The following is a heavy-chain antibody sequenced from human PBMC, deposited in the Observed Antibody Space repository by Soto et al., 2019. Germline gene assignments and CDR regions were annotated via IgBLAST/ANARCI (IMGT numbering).Heavy chain of an antibody. CDR1: GFTFSGSA. V-gene: IGHV3-73*01. Sequence: AGGSLRLSCAASGFTFSGSAMHWVRQASGKGLEWVGRIRSKANSYATAYAASVKGRFTISRDDSKNTAYLQMNSLKTEDTAVYYCTRHGSGGYSYGYVDYYYYYGMDVWGQGTTVTVSS. D-gene: IGHD5-18*01. CDR2: IRSKANSYAT. CDR3: TRHGSGGYSYGYVDYYYYYGMDV. J-gene: IGHJ6*02.